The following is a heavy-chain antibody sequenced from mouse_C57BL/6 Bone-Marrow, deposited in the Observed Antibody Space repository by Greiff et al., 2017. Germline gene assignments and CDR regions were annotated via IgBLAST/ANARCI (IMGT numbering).Heavy chain of an antibody. Sequence: EVKLMESGPSLVKPSPTLSLTCSVTGDSITSGYWNWIRKFPGNKLEYMGYISSSGSTYYNPSLKSRISITRDTYKNQYYLQLNSVTTEDTATYYCARESYCKSFAYWGQGTLVTVSA. J-gene: IGHJ3*01. CDR3: ARESYCKSFAY. V-gene: IGHV3-8*02. CDR1: GDSITSGY. D-gene: IGHD3-3*01. CDR2: ISSSGST.